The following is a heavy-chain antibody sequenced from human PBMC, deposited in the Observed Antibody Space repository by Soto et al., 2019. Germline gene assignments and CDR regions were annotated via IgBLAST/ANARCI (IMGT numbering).Heavy chain of an antibody. Sequence: QITLKESGPPLVKPTQTLTLTCTFSGFSLSTSGVGVGWIRQPPGKALEWLAFIYWDDDKRYSPSLKSRLTISKDTSTTPVVLTMTIMDPVDTATYYCAHRPILVAATTGFASFDPWGQGTLVTVSS. V-gene: IGHV2-5*02. CDR3: AHRPILVAATTGFASFDP. CDR2: IYWDDDK. D-gene: IGHD6-19*01. J-gene: IGHJ5*02. CDR1: GFSLSTSGVG.